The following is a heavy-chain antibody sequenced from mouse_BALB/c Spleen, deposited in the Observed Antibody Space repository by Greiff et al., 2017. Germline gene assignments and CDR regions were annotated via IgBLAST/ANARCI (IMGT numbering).Heavy chain of an antibody. J-gene: IGHJ4*01. V-gene: IGHV1-74*01. D-gene: IGHD1-2*01. CDR3: AGFTTAKGAMDY. CDR1: GYTFTSYW. CDR2: IDPCNSDT. Sequence: QVQLQQPGAELVRPGASVKMSCKASGYTFTSYWMHWVKQRPGQGLEWIGMIDPCNSDTRFNQKFKDKATLTVDKSSNTAYMQLSSLTSEDSAVYYCAGFTTAKGAMDYWGQGTSVTVSS.